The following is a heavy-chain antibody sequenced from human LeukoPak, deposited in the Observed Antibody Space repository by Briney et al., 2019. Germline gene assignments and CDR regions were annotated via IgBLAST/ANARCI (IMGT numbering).Heavy chain of an antibody. CDR1: GYSISSGYY. D-gene: IGHD3-3*01. V-gene: IGHV4-38-2*02. CDR3: ARAYYDFWSGYHNWFDP. J-gene: IGHJ5*02. CDR2: IYHSGST. Sequence: SETLSLTCTVSGYSISSGYYWGWIRQPPGKGVEWIGSIYHSGSTYYNPSLKSRVTISVDTSKNQFSLKLSSVTAADTAVYYCARAYYDFWSGYHNWFDPWGQGTLVTVSS.